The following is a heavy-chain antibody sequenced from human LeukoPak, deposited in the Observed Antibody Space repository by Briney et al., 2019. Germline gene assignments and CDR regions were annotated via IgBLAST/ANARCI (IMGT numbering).Heavy chain of an antibody. J-gene: IGHJ4*02. CDR2: ISGSGGST. D-gene: IGHD2-15*01. Sequence: GGSLRLTCAASGFIVSGNYMSWVRQAPGKGLEWVSAISGSGGSTYYADSVKGRFTISRDNSKNTLYLQMNSLRAEDTAVYYCAKGVLPIGIFDYWGQGTLVTVSS. CDR1: GFIVSGNY. V-gene: IGHV3-23*01. CDR3: AKGVLPIGIFDY.